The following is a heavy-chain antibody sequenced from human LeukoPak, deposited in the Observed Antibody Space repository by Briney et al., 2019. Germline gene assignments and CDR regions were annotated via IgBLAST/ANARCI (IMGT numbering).Heavy chain of an antibody. D-gene: IGHD7-27*01. J-gene: IGHJ3*02. CDR3: ARDTTGDGDAFDI. Sequence: ASVKVSCKASGGTFSSYAISWVRQAPGQGLEWMGGIIPIFGTANYAQKFQGRVTITTDESTSTAYMELSSLRSEDTDVYYCARDTTGDGDAFDIWGQGTMVTVSS. CDR2: IIPIFGTA. CDR1: GGTFSSYA. V-gene: IGHV1-69*05.